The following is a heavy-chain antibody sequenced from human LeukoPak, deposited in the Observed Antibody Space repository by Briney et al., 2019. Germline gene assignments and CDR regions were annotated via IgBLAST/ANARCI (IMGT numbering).Heavy chain of an antibody. CDR2: ISAYNGNT. J-gene: IGHJ4*02. CDR1: GYTFTSYG. V-gene: IGHV1-18*01. Sequence: ASVKVSCKASGYTFTSYGISWVRQAPGQGLEWMGWISAYNGNTNYAQKLQGRVTMTTDTSTSTAYMELRSLRSDDTAVYYCANTYYYDSSGYPGDYWGQGALVTVSS. CDR3: ANTYYYDSSGYPGDY. D-gene: IGHD3-22*01.